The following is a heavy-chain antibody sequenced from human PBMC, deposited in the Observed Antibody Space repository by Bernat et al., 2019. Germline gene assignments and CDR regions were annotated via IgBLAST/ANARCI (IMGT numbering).Heavy chain of an antibody. CDR1: GGTFSSYA. J-gene: IGHJ6*02. Sequence: QVQLVQSGAEVKKPGSSVEVSCKASGGTFSSYAISWVRQAPGQGLEWMGGIIPIFGTANYAQKFRGRVTITADKSTSTAYMELSSLRSEDTAVYYCARDQEGSSGGYYGMDVWGQGTTVTVSS. D-gene: IGHD2-15*01. CDR3: ARDQEGSSGGYYGMDV. V-gene: IGHV1-69*06. CDR2: IIPIFGTA.